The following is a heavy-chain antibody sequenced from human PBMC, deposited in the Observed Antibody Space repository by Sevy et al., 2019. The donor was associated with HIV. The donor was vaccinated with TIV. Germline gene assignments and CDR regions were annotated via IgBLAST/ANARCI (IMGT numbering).Heavy chain of an antibody. V-gene: IGHV1-69*13. Sequence: ASVKVSCKASGGTFSSYAISWVRQAPGQGLEWMGGIIPIFGTANYAQKFQGRVTITADESTSTAYKELSSLRSDDTAVYYCASPPGSERRYYDSSGYLAQHWGQGTLVTVSS. CDR2: IIPIFGTA. CDR3: ASPPGSERRYYDSSGYLAQH. D-gene: IGHD3-22*01. J-gene: IGHJ1*01. CDR1: GGTFSSYA.